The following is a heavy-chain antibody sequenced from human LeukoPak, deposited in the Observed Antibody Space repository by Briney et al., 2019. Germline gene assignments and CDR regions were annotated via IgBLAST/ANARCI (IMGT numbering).Heavy chain of an antibody. J-gene: IGHJ6*03. CDR1: GGSFSGYY. CDR2: INHSGST. CDR3: ARGPASKRWLHRIYMDV. D-gene: IGHD5-24*01. V-gene: IGHV4-34*01. Sequence: ASETLSLTCAVYGGSFSGYYWSWIRQPPGKGLEWIGEINHSGSTNYNPSLKSRVTISVDTSKNQFSLKLSSVTAADTAVYYCARGPASKRWLHRIYMDVWGKGTTVTVSS.